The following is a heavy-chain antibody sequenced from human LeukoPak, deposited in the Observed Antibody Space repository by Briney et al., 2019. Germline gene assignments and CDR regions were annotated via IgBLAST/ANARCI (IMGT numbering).Heavy chain of an antibody. CDR1: GGSFSGYY. J-gene: IGHJ4*02. V-gene: IGHV4-34*01. CDR3: ARAPTRSSDVLTGYIFDS. D-gene: IGHD3-9*01. Sequence: PSETLSLTCAVYGGSFSGYYWSWIRQPPGKGLEWIGEINHSGSTNYNPSLKSRVTISVDTSKNQFSLRLSSVTAADTAVYYCARAPTRSSDVLTGYIFDSWGQGTLVTVSS. CDR2: INHSGST.